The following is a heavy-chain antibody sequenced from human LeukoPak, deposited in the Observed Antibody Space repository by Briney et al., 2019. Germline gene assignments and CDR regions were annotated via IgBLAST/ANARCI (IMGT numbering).Heavy chain of an antibody. CDR3: AVATRSFLPDYC. CDR2: ITSSSSYI. Sequence: GGSLRLSCAASGFTFSTYNMNWVRQAPGKGLEWVSSITSSSSYIYYADSVKGRFTISRDNAKDSLYLQMNSLRAEDTALYYCAVATRSFLPDYCWGQGTLVTVSS. J-gene: IGHJ4*02. D-gene: IGHD5-12*01. V-gene: IGHV3-21*01. CDR1: GFTFSTYN.